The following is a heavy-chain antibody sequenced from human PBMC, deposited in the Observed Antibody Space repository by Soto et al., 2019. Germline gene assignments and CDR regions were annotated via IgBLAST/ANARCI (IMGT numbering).Heavy chain of an antibody. D-gene: IGHD2-15*01. V-gene: IGHV6-1*01. CDR1: GDSVSSNSAA. CDR2: TYYRSKWYN. J-gene: IGHJ4*02. Sequence: SQTLSLTCAISGDSVSSNSAAWNWIRQSPSRGLEWLGRTYYRSKWYNDYALSVKSRITINPDTSKNQFSLQLNSVTPEDTAVYYCARDGGFGYCSGGSCYPFDYWGQGTLVTVSS. CDR3: ARDGGFGYCSGGSCYPFDY.